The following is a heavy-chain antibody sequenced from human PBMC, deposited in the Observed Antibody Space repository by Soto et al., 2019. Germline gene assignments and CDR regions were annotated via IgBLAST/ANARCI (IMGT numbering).Heavy chain of an antibody. V-gene: IGHV4-39*01. CDR1: GGSISSSSYY. Sequence: NPSETLSLTCTVSGGSISSSSYYWGWIRQPPGKGLEWIGSIYYSGSTYYNPSLKSRVTISVDTSKNQFSLKLSSVTAADTAVYYCARHSTAMVTDWFDPWGQGTLVTVSS. CDR3: ARHSTAMVTDWFDP. J-gene: IGHJ5*02. D-gene: IGHD5-18*01. CDR2: IYYSGST.